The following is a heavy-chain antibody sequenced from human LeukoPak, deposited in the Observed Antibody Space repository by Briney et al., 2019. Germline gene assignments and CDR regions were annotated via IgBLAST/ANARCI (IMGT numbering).Heavy chain of an antibody. CDR1: GFTVSSNY. CDR2: ISSSSSYI. D-gene: IGHD6-13*01. CDR3: ARDEGSSWAYAFDI. J-gene: IGHJ3*02. Sequence: GGSLRLSCAASGFTVSSNYMSWVRQAPGKGLEWVSSISSSSSYIYYADSVKGRFTISRDNAKNSLYLQMNSLRAEDTAVYYCARDEGSSWAYAFDIWGQGTMVTVSS. V-gene: IGHV3-21*01.